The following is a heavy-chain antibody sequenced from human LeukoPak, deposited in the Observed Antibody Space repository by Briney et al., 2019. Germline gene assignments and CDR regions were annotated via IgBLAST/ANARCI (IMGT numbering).Heavy chain of an antibody. CDR3: TRWDGFGDY. J-gene: IGHJ4*02. D-gene: IGHD5-24*01. Sequence: EPGGSLRLSCAASGFTVSSNYMSWVRQAPGKGLEWVSGISGSSGNTYYADSVKGRFTISRDSSKNTLYLQMNSLRAEDTAVYYCTRWDGFGDYWGQGTLVTVSS. CDR1: GFTVSSNY. CDR2: ISGSSGNT. V-gene: IGHV3-23*01.